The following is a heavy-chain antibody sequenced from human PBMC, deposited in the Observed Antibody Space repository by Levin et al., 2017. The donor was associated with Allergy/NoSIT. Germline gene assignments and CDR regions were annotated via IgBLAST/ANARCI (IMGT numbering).Heavy chain of an antibody. CDR3: ARDLTKTDYGDRFDY. V-gene: IGHV1-18*01. CDR1: GYTFTSYG. Sequence: KAGGSLRLSCKASGYTFTSYGISWVRQAPGQGLEWMGWISAYNGNTNYAQKLQGRVTMTTDTSTSTAYMELRSLRSDDTAVYYCARDLTKTDYGDRFDYWGQGTLVTVSS. D-gene: IGHD4-17*01. J-gene: IGHJ4*02. CDR2: ISAYNGNT.